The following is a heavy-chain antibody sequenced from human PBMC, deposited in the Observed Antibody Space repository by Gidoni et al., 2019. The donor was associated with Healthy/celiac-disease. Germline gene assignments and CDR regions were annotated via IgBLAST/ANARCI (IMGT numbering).Heavy chain of an antibody. D-gene: IGHD2-2*02. CDR1: GFTFDDYA. Sequence: EVQLVESGGGLVQPGRSLRLSCAASGFTFDDYAMHGVRQAPGKGLEWVSGISWNSGSIGYADSVKGRFTISRDNAKNSLYLQMNSLRAEDTALYYCAKGLGCSSTSCYTYFDYWGQGTLVTVSS. J-gene: IGHJ4*02. CDR2: ISWNSGSI. V-gene: IGHV3-9*01. CDR3: AKGLGCSSTSCYTYFDY.